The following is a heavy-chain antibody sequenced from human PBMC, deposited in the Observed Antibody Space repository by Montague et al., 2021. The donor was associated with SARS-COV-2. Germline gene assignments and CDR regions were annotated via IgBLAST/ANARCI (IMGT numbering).Heavy chain of an antibody. J-gene: IGHJ4*02. Sequence: SLRLSCAASGFTLSSYSMNWARQAPGKGLEWVSSISSSSSYIYYADSVKGRFTISRDNAKNSLYLQMNSLRAEDTAVYYCARDRGINDFWSGPYFDYWGQGTLVTVSS. CDR3: ARDRGINDFWSGPYFDY. CDR1: GFTLSSYS. D-gene: IGHD3-3*01. V-gene: IGHV3-21*01. CDR2: ISSSSSYI.